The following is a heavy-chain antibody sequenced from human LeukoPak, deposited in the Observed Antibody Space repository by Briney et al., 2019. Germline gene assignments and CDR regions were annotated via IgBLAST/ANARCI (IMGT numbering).Heavy chain of an antibody. CDR1: GFTFSSNA. D-gene: IGHD6-19*01. CDR2: ISMSSTYI. CDR3: TRAPYSSGWYMVDL. Sequence: PGGSLRLSCAASGFTFSSNAMNWVRQAPGKGLEWVSFISMSSTYIYYADSVKGRFTISRDNAKNSLYLQMDSLRDEDTAVYYCTRAPYSSGWYMVDLGGEGTLVTVS. V-gene: IGHV3-21*01. J-gene: IGHJ4*02.